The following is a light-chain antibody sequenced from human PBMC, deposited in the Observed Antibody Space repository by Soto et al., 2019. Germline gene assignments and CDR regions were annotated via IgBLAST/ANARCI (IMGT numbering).Light chain of an antibody. CDR3: SSYTTSNTYV. CDR1: SSDVGSFSR. V-gene: IGLV2-18*02. CDR2: EVS. Sequence: QSALTQPPSVSGSPGQSVTIHCTGSSSDVGSFSRVSWYQQPPGTAPKLIIYEVSYRPSGVPDRFSGSKSGNTAFLTISGLLAEDEADYYCSSYTTSNTYVFGTGTKVTVL. J-gene: IGLJ1*01.